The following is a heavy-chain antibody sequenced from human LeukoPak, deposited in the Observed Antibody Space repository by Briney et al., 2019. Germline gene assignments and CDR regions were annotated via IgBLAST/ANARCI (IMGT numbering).Heavy chain of an antibody. D-gene: IGHD2-21*02. CDR3: TTDLKPNTLVVTDPPIAFDI. J-gene: IGHJ3*02. CDR2: IKSKTDGGTT. CDR1: GFTFSNAW. V-gene: IGHV3-15*01. Sequence: PGGSLRLSCAASGFTFSNAWMSWVRQAPGKGLEWVGRIKSKTDGGTTDYAAPVKGRFTISRNDSNNTLYLQMNRLKTEDTAVYYCTTDLKPNTLVVTDPPIAFDIWGQGTMVTVSS.